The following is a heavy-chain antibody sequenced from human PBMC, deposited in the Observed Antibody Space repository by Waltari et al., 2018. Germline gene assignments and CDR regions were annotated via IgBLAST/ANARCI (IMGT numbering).Heavy chain of an antibody. CDR1: GGSISSGNYY. CDR3: ARVGYDFWSGYSNGFDY. V-gene: IGHV4-61*02. D-gene: IGHD3-3*01. CDR2: VYTRWST. Sequence: QVQLQESGPGLVKPSQTLSLTCAVSGGSISSGNYYWNWIRQPAGKGLEWIGRVYTRWSTDYNPSLKSRVTISVDTSKNQLSLKLTSVTAADTAVYYCARVGYDFWSGYSNGFDYWGQGTLVTVSS. J-gene: IGHJ4*02.